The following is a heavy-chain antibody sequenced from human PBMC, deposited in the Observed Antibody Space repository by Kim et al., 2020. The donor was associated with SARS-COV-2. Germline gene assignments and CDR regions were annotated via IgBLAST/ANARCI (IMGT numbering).Heavy chain of an antibody. J-gene: IGHJ5*02. D-gene: IGHD2-15*01. CDR1: GFTSSSYA. Sequence: GGSLRLSCAASGFTSSSYAMGWVRQAPGKGLEWVSVISGTGGNTYYAESVKGRFTISRDNSKNTVYLQMDRLRVEDTAVYYCARSGGDYSGGSCYLAWFDPWGQGTPVTVSS. V-gene: IGHV3-23*01. CDR3: ARSGGDYSGGSCYLAWFDP. CDR2: ISGTGGNT.